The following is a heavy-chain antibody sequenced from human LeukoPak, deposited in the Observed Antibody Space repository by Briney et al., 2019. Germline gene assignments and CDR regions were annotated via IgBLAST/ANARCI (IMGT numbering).Heavy chain of an antibody. D-gene: IGHD5-18*01. CDR2: INWDGGSR. Sequence: GGSLRLSCSASGFMLDDYTMHWVRQAPGKGLEWVSLINWDGGSRYYAASVTGRFTVSRDNSINSLYLQMNSLRTEDTALYYCAKGDVDSPMNFYHWGQGTLVTVSS. V-gene: IGHV3-43*01. J-gene: IGHJ4*02. CDR1: GFMLDDYT. CDR3: AKGDVDSPMNFYH.